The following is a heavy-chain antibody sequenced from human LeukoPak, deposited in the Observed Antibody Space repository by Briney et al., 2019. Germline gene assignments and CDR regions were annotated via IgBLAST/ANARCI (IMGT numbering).Heavy chain of an antibody. D-gene: IGHD3-10*01. CDR2: ISGSGGST. CDR3: ARDRYPAVVELWFGEPQGDRFDP. J-gene: IGHJ5*02. CDR1: GFTFSSYA. V-gene: IGHV3-23*01. Sequence: GGSLRLSCAASGFTFSSYAMSWVRQAPGKGLEWVSAISGSGGSTYYADSVKGRFTISRDNAKNSLYLQMNSLRAEDTAVYYCARDRYPAVVELWFGEPQGDRFDPWGQGTLVTVSS.